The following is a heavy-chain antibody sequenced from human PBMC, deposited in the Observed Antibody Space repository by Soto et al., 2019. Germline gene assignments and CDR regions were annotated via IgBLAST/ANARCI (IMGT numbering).Heavy chain of an antibody. CDR3: AIGSGGWFGEFWH. D-gene: IGHD3-10*01. V-gene: IGHV3-64*07. J-gene: IGHJ4*02. CDR1: GFIFSNAA. Sequence: VESGGGLVQPGGSLRLSCAASGFIFSNAAMHWVRQPPGEGLEYVSSITRDGDKTQYADSVRARFTISRDNSNDTLCRQMCSLRVEDTAVYRWAIGSGGWFGEFWHWGQGTLVTVSS. CDR2: ITRDGDKT.